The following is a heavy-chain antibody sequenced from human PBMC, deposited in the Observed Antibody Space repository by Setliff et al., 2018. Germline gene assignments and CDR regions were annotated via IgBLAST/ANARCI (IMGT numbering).Heavy chain of an antibody. J-gene: IGHJ4*02. CDR2: FDPEDGDT. V-gene: IGHV1-24*01. D-gene: IGHD3-10*01. CDR1: GYTLTELS. CDR3: ATDQERFGELFDY. Sequence: ASVKVSCKVSGYTLTELSMHWVRQAPGKGLEWMGGFDPEDGDTIYAQKFQGRVTMTEDTSTDTAYMELSSLRSEDTAVYYCATDQERFGELFDYWGQGTLVTVSS.